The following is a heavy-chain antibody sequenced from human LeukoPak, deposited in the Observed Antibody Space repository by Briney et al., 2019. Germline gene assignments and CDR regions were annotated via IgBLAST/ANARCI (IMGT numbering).Heavy chain of an antibody. CDR3: GRQENRIAAASAGY. J-gene: IGHJ4*02. CDR1: GDSISSSSSY. D-gene: IGHD6-13*01. Sequence: TETLSLTCIVSGDSISSSSSYWGWIRQPPGKGLEWIGSRYYRGSTYYNPSLKSRVTISEDTSKNQLSLKLSSVTAADTAVYYCGRQENRIAAASAGYWGQGVLVTVSS. CDR2: RYYRGST. V-gene: IGHV4-39*01.